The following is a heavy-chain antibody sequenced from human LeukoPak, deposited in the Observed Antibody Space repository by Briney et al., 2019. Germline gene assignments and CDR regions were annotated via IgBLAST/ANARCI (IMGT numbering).Heavy chain of an antibody. Sequence: GESLKISCDASGYTFTSYWIGWVRQMPGKGFEWMGFIYPGDSDTRYSPSFEGQVTISADKSSTAYLQWSSLKASDTGIYYCARLRRTSVTIHFDFWGQGSLVTVSS. V-gene: IGHV5-51*01. J-gene: IGHJ4*02. CDR2: IYPGDSDT. D-gene: IGHD1-1*01. CDR1: GYTFTSYW. CDR3: ARLRRTSVTIHFDF.